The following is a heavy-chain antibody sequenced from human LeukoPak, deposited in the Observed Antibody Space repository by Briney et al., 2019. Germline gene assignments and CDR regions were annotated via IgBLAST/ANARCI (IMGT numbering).Heavy chain of an antibody. J-gene: IGHJ4*02. CDR3: ASELSYYDILTGYDY. D-gene: IGHD3-9*01. Sequence: PSETLSLTCTASGGSISSSSYYWGWIRQPPGKGLEWIGSIYYSGSTYYNPSLKSRVTISVDTSKNQFSLKLSSVTTADTAVYYCASELSYYDILTGYDYWGQRTLVTVSS. CDR1: GGSISSSSYY. V-gene: IGHV4-39*01. CDR2: IYYSGST.